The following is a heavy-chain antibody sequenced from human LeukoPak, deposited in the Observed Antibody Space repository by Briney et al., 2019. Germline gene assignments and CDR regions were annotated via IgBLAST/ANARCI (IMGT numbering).Heavy chain of an antibody. Sequence: SETLSLTCAVYGGSFKDNYWSWIRQPPGKGREWIGEINHSGTTNYNPSLKSRVTMSLDTSKNQLSLKLNSVTAADTAVYYCARVPLRFLEPFDNWGQGTLVTVSS. D-gene: IGHD3-3*01. CDR1: GGSFKDNY. CDR3: ARVPLRFLEPFDN. CDR2: INHSGTT. V-gene: IGHV4-34*01. J-gene: IGHJ4*02.